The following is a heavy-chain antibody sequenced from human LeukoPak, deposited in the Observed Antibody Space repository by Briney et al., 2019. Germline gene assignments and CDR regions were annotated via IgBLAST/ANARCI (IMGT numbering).Heavy chain of an antibody. V-gene: IGHV1-18*01. J-gene: IGHJ4*02. D-gene: IGHD2-2*01. CDR1: GYTFTTYD. Sequence: GASVKVSCKASGYTFTTYDNNWVRQAPGQGLEWMGWISAYNGNTNYAQKLHGRVTVTTDTSMSTAYMELRSLRSDDTAVYYCARGYCGSTSCFNFDYWGQGTLVTVSS. CDR2: ISAYNGNT. CDR3: ARGYCGSTSCFNFDY.